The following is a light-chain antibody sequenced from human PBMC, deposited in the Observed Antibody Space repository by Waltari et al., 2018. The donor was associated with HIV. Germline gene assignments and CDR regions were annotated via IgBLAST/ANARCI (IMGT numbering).Light chain of an antibody. CDR3: QSYDTRLSGSV. CDR2: GNN. J-gene: IGLJ3*02. Sequence: QSALTQPPSVSGAAGQTVTISCTRRRPNNGARAVFAAHWYQQLPGTAPKLLIYGNNNRPSGVPDRFSGSKSGASASLAITGLQAEDEADYYCQSYDTRLSGSVFGGGTKLTVL. CDR1: RPNNGARAVFA. V-gene: IGLV1-40*01.